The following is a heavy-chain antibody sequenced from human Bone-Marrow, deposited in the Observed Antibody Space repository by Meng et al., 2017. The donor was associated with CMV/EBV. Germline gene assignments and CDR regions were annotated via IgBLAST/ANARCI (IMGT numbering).Heavy chain of an antibody. J-gene: IGHJ6*02. CDR1: GYTFTNYG. V-gene: IGHV1-8*02. CDR2: INPNSGNT. CDR3: ARVNIVVVPAALYYYYYGMDV. D-gene: IGHD2-2*01. Sequence: ASVKVSCKASGYTFTNYGISWVRQAPGQGLEWMGWINPNSGNTGYAQKFQGRVTMTRNTSISTAYMELSSLRSEDTAVYYCARVNIVVVPAALYYYYYGMDVWGQGTTVTVSS.